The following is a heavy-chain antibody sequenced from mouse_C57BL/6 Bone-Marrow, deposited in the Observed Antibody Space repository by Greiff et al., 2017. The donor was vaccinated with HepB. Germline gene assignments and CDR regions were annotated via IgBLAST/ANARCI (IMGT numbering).Heavy chain of an antibody. V-gene: IGHV1-54*01. J-gene: IGHJ2*01. Sequence: LVESGAELVRPGTSVKVSCKASGYAFTNYLIEWVKQRPGQGLEWIGVINPGSGGTNYNEKFKGKATLTADKSSSTAYMQLSSLTSEDSAVYFCARLGAGYFDYWGQGTTLTVSS. D-gene: IGHD3-3*01. CDR2: INPGSGGT. CDR1: GYAFTNYL. CDR3: ARLGAGYFDY.